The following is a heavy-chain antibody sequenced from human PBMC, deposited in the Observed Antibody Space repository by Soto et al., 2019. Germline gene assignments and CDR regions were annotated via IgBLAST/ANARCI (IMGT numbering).Heavy chain of an antibody. Sequence: EVQMLESGGGLVQPGGSLRLSCAASGFTFNTYAMSWVRQAPGKGLEWVSGISASGDGTYYADSVKGRFTVSRDNSRNTLYLQMSNLIAEDTAIYYCAKEGVVVPTLGWFDAWGQGTLVTVSS. CDR3: AKEGVVVPTLGWFDA. CDR1: GFTFNTYA. J-gene: IGHJ5*02. D-gene: IGHD2-2*01. V-gene: IGHV3-23*01. CDR2: ISASGDGT.